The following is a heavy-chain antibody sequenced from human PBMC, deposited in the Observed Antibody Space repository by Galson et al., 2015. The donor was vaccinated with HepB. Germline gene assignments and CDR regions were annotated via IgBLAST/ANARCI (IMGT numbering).Heavy chain of an antibody. V-gene: IGHV3-23*01. D-gene: IGHD3-22*01. J-gene: IGHJ4*02. Sequence: SLRLSCAASGFTFSNYAMSWVRQAPGKGLEWVSTISASGGSTYFADSVTGRFTISRDNSKNTLHLQMNSLRAEDTAVYYCAKGETYYYDSSGYLTGVFDCWGQGSLVTVSS. CDR1: GFTFSNYA. CDR3: AKGETYYYDSSGYLTGVFDC. CDR2: ISASGGST.